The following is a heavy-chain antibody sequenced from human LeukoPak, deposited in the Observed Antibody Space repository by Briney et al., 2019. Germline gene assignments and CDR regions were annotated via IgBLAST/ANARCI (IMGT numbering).Heavy chain of an antibody. J-gene: IGHJ4*02. CDR3: AILYGDYLLYYFDF. CDR2: INPKSGGT. Sequence: ASVKVSCKASGYTFTVYYMHWVRQAPGQGLEWMGWINPKSGGTNYAQTFQGRVTMTRDTSISTAYMELSRLRSDDTAVYYCAILYGDYLLYYFDFWGQGTLVTVSS. V-gene: IGHV1-2*02. CDR1: GYTFTVYY. D-gene: IGHD4-17*01.